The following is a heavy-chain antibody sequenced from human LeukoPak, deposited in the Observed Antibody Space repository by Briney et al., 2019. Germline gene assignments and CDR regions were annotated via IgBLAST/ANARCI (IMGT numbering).Heavy chain of an antibody. J-gene: IGHJ4*02. V-gene: IGHV3-53*01. CDR1: GFTFSNYA. CDR3: PRGEGLFDY. Sequence: RGCLRLSRAASGFTFSNYAMSWGPQGPRKGLGRGSVIYIGGRTHYAEPVTGRLTLSRDNCKNRLYLQMNSLRAEDTAVYPCPRGEGLFDYWGQGSPVT. CDR2: IYIGGRT.